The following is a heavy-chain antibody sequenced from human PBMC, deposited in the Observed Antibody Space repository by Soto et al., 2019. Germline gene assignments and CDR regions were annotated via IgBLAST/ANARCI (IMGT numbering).Heavy chain of an antibody. CDR3: AKDGGATMVRGVIIEENWFDP. J-gene: IGHJ5*02. D-gene: IGHD3-10*01. CDR2: IYYSGST. V-gene: IGHV4-30-4*01. Sequence: TLSLTCTVSGGSISSGDYYWSWIRQPPGKGLEWIGYIYYSGSTYCNPSLKSRVTISVDTSKNQFSLKLSSVTAADTAVYYCAKDGGATMVRGVIIEENWFDPWGQRTLVTVSS. CDR1: GGSISSGDYY.